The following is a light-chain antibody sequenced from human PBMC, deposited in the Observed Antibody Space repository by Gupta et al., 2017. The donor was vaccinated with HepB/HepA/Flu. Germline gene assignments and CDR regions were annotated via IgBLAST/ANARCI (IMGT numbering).Light chain of an antibody. J-gene: IGKJ1*01. Sequence: EIVMTQSPATLSVSPGERATLSCRASQSVSSNLAWYQQKPGQAPRLLIYGASARATAIPARFSGSGSGTQFTLTISSRQSEDSAVYYCQHENTCLRTFGQGTKVEIK. CDR1: QSVSSN. CDR3: QHENTCLRT. CDR2: GAS. V-gene: IGKV3-15*01.